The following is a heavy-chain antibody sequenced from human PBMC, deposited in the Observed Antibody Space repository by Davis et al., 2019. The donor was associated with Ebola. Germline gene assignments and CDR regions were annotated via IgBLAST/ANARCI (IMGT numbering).Heavy chain of an antibody. V-gene: IGHV3-21*01. J-gene: IGHJ1*01. CDR1: GFTFSSYS. CDR3: ARDRRGWELPQL. D-gene: IGHD1-26*01. Sequence: PGGSLRLSCAASGFTFSSYSMNWVRQAPGKGLEWVSSISSSSSYIYYADSVKGRFTISRDNAKNSLYLQMNSLRAEDTAVYYCARDRRGWELPQLWGQGTPVTVSS. CDR2: ISSSSSYI.